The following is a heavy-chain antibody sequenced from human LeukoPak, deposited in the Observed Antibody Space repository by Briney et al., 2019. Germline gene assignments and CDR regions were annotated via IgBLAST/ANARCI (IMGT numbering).Heavy chain of an antibody. CDR2: IYYSDST. CDR3: ARVRRGGWYVLDY. J-gene: IGHJ4*02. CDR1: AGSINNYF. D-gene: IGHD6-19*01. Sequence: SETLSLTCTVSAGSINNYFWSWIRQPPGKGLECIAYIYYSDSTNYNPSLKSRVTMSVDTSKNQFSLKVNSVTPADTAVYYCARVRRGGWYVLDYWGQGTLVTVSS. V-gene: IGHV4-59*01.